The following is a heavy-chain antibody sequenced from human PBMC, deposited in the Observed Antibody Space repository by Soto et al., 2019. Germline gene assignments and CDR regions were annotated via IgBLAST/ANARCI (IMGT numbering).Heavy chain of an antibody. J-gene: IGHJ2*01. CDR1: GGSISSRSYY. CDR2: IYYSGST. V-gene: IGHV4-39*01. D-gene: IGHD1-26*01. Sequence: SETLSLTCTVSGGSISSRSYYWGWIRQPPGKGLEWIGSIYYSGSTYYNPSLKSRVTISVDTSKNQFSLKLSSVTAADTAVYYCASAPTRYSGSYYDYWYLDLWGRGTLVTVSS. CDR3: ASAPTRYSGSYYDYWYLDL.